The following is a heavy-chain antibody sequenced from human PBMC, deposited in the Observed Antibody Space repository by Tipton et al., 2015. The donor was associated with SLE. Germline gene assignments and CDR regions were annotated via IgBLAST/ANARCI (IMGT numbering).Heavy chain of an antibody. CDR3: ARDKDDFWSGYFDY. D-gene: IGHD3-3*01. CDR2: ISFEGSNK. V-gene: IGHV3-30*04. Sequence: SLRLSCAASGFTFSSYAMHWVRQAPGKGLEWVAIISFEGSNKFYADSVKGRFTISRDNSKNTLYLEMNSLRAEDTAVYYCARDKDDFWSGYFDYWGQGTLVTVSS. CDR1: GFTFSSYA. J-gene: IGHJ4*02.